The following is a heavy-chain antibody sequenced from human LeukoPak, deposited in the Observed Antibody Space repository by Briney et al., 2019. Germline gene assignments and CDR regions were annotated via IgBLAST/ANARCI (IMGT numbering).Heavy chain of an antibody. V-gene: IGHV3-9*01. CDR1: GVTLKDHA. CDR2: IYWNGGGE. Sequence: PGRSLRLSCTASGVTLKDHAMHLLRQAPGRGLECASGIYWNGGGEGDADAVKGRVTISRDNAKSSLYLQMNSLRPADTALYYCTKDVTAGGLDYWGQGTLVTVSS. J-gene: IGHJ4*02. CDR3: TKDVTAGGLDY. D-gene: IGHD6-13*01.